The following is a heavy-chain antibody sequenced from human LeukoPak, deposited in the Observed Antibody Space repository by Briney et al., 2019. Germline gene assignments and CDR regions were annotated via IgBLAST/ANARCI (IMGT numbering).Heavy chain of an antibody. CDR1: GGTFSSYA. V-gene: IGHV1-69*04. CDR3: AYYYDSSGYRTSFDY. D-gene: IGHD3-22*01. J-gene: IGHJ4*02. Sequence: GATVKVSCKASGGTFSSYAISWVRQAPGQGLEWMGRIIPILGITNYAQKFQGRVTITADKSTSTAYMELSSLRSEDTAVYYCAYYYDSSGYRTSFDYWGQGTLVTVPS. CDR2: IIPILGIT.